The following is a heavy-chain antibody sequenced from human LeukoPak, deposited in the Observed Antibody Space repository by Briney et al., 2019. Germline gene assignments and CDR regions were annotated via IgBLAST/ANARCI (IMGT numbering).Heavy chain of an antibody. CDR1: GGTFSSYA. CDR3: ARDGGGSYTLFDY. Sequence: GASVTVSCTASGGTFSSYAISWVRQAPGQGLEWMGGIIPIFGTANYAQKFQGRVTNTADESTSTAYMELSSLRSEDTAVYYCARDGGGSYTLFDYWGQGTLVTVSS. CDR2: IIPIFGTA. V-gene: IGHV1-69*13. D-gene: IGHD1-26*01. J-gene: IGHJ4*02.